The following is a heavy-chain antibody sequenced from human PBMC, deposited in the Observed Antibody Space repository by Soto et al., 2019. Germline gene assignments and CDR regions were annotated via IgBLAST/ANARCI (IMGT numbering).Heavy chain of an antibody. Sequence: PGGSLRLSCAASGFSFSSHEMNWVRQAPGKGLEWVSFISSSGSNVYYADSVKGRFTISRDNSKNTLYLQMNSLRAEDTAVYYCAKTSWGLSTFDYWGQGTLVTVSS. CDR2: ISSSGSNV. CDR3: AKTSWGLSTFDY. D-gene: IGHD3-16*02. V-gene: IGHV3-48*03. CDR1: GFSFSSHE. J-gene: IGHJ4*02.